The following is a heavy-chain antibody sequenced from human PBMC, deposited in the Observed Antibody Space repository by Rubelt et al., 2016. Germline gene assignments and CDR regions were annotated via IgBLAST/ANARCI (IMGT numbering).Heavy chain of an antibody. J-gene: IGHJ4*02. CDR3: ARDGIQDSSGYYRPKFSPDY. CDR2: ISSSSSTI. Sequence: EVQLVESGGGLVQPGGSLRLSCAASGFTFSSYSMNWVRQAPGKGLEWVSYISSSSSTIYYADSVKGRFTISRDNAKNSLYLQMNSRRDEDTAVYYCARDGIQDSSGYYRPKFSPDYWGQGTLVTVSS. CDR1: GFTFSSYS. V-gene: IGHV3-48*02. D-gene: IGHD3-22*01.